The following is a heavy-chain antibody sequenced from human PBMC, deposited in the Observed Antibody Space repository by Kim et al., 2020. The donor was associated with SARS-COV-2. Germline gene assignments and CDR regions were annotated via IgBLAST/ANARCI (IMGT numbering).Heavy chain of an antibody. J-gene: IGHJ4*02. CDR1: GFTFSSYD. D-gene: IGHD6-13*01. V-gene: IGHV3-23*01. CDR3: ATVVAAAGIVY. Sequence: GGSLRLSCAASGFTFSSYDMSWVRQAPGKGLEWVSSVTGNGGRTDDADSVRGRFTISRDNSKNTLYLQMNSLRAEDTALYYCATVVAAAGIVYWGQGTLVTVSS. CDR2: VTGNGGRT.